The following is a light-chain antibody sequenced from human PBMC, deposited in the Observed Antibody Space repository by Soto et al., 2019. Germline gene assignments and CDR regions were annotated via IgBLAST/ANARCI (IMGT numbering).Light chain of an antibody. CDR3: QQYNNWPPAIT. Sequence: EIVMTQSPATLSVSPGERATLSCRASQSLSSNLAWYQQKPGQAPRLLIYGASTRATGTPARFSGSGSGTEFTLTISSLQSEDFAVYYCQQYNNWPPAITFGQGTRLEIK. CDR1: QSLSSN. CDR2: GAS. J-gene: IGKJ5*01. V-gene: IGKV3-15*01.